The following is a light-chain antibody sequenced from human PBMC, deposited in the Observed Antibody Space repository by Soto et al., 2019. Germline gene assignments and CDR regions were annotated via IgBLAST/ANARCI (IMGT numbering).Light chain of an antibody. V-gene: IGKV3-20*01. CDR1: KSVTNNY. Sequence: IGLTLSPGAVSLSPGERATLSCRASKSVTNNYLAWYQQKPGQAPRLLIYGASNRATGIPDRFSGSGSGTDSTLTISRLEPEDFAVYYCQQYGSSGTFGQGTKVAIK. J-gene: IGKJ1*01. CDR2: GAS. CDR3: QQYGSSGT.